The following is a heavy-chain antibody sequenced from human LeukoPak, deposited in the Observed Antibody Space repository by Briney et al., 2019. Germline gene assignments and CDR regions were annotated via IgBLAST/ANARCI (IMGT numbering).Heavy chain of an antibody. CDR2: NSGSGGST. CDR3: AKQVYADYYYYMDV. J-gene: IGHJ6*03. Sequence: GRCLRLSCAASGFTFSSYAMRWVRQAPGRGRDGVSANSGSGGSTNNADSVKGRLTFSRHNSKTTLYLQMKSLRAEDTAIYYCAKQVYADYYYYMDVWGKGTTVTVSS. V-gene: IGHV3-23*01. CDR1: GFTFSSYA. D-gene: IGHD2-8*01.